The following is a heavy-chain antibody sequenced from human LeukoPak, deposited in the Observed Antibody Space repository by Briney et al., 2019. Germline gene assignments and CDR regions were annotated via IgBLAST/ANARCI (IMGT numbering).Heavy chain of an antibody. CDR1: GFTFSSYG. V-gene: IGHV3-33*01. CDR3: ARGGRTTWHGMDV. D-gene: IGHD4-17*01. CDR2: IWYDGSNK. Sequence: GGSLRLSCAASGFTFSSYGMHWVRQAPGKGLEWVAVIWYDGSNKYYADSVKGRFTISRDNSKNTLYLQMNSLGAEDTAVYYCARGGRTTWHGMDVWGQGTTVTVSS. J-gene: IGHJ6*02.